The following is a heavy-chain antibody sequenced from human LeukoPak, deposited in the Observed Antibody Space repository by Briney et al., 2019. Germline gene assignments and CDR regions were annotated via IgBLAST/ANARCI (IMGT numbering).Heavy chain of an antibody. CDR1: GYTFTGYY. Sequence: ASVKVSCKASGYTFTGYYIHWVRQAPGQGLEWMGWINPNSGGTNYAQKFQGRVTMTRDTSISTAYMELSRLRSDDTAVYYCARGYCSSTSCYAGNYGMDVWGQGTTVTVSS. CDR3: ARGYCSSTSCYAGNYGMDV. V-gene: IGHV1-2*02. D-gene: IGHD2-2*01. J-gene: IGHJ6*02. CDR2: INPNSGGT.